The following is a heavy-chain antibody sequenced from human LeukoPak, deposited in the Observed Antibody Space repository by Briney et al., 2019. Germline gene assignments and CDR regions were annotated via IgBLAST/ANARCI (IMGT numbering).Heavy chain of an antibody. J-gene: IGHJ5*02. CDR3: VREVQT. CDR2: ISSTSSII. Sequence: GGSLRLSCAASGFTFSASAMNWVRQAPGKGLEWLSYISSTSSIIHYADSVKGRFTISRDNAKNSLYLQMSSLRGEDTAVYYCVREVQTWGQGTLVTVSS. V-gene: IGHV3-48*01. CDR1: GFTFSASA.